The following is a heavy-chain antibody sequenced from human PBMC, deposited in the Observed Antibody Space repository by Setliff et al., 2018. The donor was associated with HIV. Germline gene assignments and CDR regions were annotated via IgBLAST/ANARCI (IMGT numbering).Heavy chain of an antibody. CDR3: ARGTLWSSGYYLYWYLDL. CDR1: GGSISSGTDF. CDR2: IYTSGST. J-gene: IGHJ2*01. V-gene: IGHV4-61*02. D-gene: IGHD3-22*01. Sequence: SETLSLTCSVSGGSISSGTDFWSWIRQPAGKGLEWIRRIYTSGSTKYNPSLDSRVTISVDTSKNQFSLRLSSVTAADTAVYYCARGTLWSSGYYLYWYLDLWGRGTLVTVSS.